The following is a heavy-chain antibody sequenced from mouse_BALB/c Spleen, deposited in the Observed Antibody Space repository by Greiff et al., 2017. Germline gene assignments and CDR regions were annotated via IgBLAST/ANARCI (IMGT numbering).Heavy chain of an antibody. CDR2: ISSGGSYT. CDR1: GFTFSSYG. V-gene: IGHV5-6*01. D-gene: IGHD2-4*01. Sequence: EVQVVESGGDLVKPGGSLKLSCAASGFTFSSYGMSWVRQTPDKRLEWVATISSGGSYTYYPDSVKGRFTISRDNAKNTLYLQMSSLKSEDTAMYYCARQYDYDEGAWFAYWGQGTLVTVSA. CDR3: ARQYDYDEGAWFAY. J-gene: IGHJ3*01.